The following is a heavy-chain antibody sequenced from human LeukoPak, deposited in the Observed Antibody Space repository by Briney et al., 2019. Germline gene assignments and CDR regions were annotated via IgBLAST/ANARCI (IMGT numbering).Heavy chain of an antibody. CDR3: ARVRRVGATLGELNY. Sequence: GESLKISCEGSGYSFASYWIGWVRQMPGKGLEWMGIIYPGDSDTRYSPSFQGQVTISADKSIATAYLQWSSLKASDTAMYYCARVRRVGATLGELNYWGQGTLVTVSS. D-gene: IGHD1-26*01. CDR2: IYPGDSDT. CDR1: GYSFASYW. V-gene: IGHV5-51*01. J-gene: IGHJ4*02.